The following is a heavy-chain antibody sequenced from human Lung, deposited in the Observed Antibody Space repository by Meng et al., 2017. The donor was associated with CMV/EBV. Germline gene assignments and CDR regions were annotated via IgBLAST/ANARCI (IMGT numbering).Heavy chain of an antibody. CDR2: INQDASER. Sequence: GESXKISCAASGFSIRDYWMSWVRQAPGKGLEWVANINQDASERYYVDSVKGRFTIPRDNAENSLYLQMSSLRVGDTAIYYCARAGAYHDFWTAKEGGYYYYGMDVWXQGTTVTVSS. D-gene: IGHD3/OR15-3a*01. V-gene: IGHV3-7*04. CDR1: GFSIRDYW. J-gene: IGHJ6*02. CDR3: ARAGAYHDFWTAKEGGYYYYGMDV.